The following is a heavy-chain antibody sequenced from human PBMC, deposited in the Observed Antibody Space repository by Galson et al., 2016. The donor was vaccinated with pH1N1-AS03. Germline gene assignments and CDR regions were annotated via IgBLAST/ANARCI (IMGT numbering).Heavy chain of an antibody. Sequence: SLRLSCAASGLYFANYTMSWVRQAPGKGLQWVSAFSGSGGRTYYADSVRGRFTISRDASNNKLFLQMDSLRVEDTALYYCAKALGAQNYWGQAPWSPSPQ. D-gene: IGHD3-16*01. CDR3: AKALGAQNY. CDR2: FSGSGGRT. CDR1: GLYFANYT. V-gene: IGHV3-23*01. J-gene: IGHJ4*01.